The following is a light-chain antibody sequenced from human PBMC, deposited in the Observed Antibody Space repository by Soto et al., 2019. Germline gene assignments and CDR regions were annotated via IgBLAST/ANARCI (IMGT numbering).Light chain of an antibody. CDR3: QQRSNWLWT. CDR1: QSVSSY. CDR2: DAS. Sequence: EIVLTQSTATLSLSPGERATLSCRASQSVSSYLAWYQQKPGQAPRLLIYDASNRATGIPARYSGSGSGTDFTLTISSLELEDFAVYYCQQRSNWLWTFGQGTKVEIK. V-gene: IGKV3-11*01. J-gene: IGKJ1*01.